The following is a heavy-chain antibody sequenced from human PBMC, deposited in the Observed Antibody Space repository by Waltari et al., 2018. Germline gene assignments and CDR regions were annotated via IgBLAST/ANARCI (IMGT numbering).Heavy chain of an antibody. CDR3: ATYIGASVGTAAFDV. CDR1: GVSITSNRHY. CDR2: VSYSGTT. D-gene: IGHD5-12*01. V-gene: IGHV4-39*01. J-gene: IGHJ3*01. Sequence: QLQLQESGPRLVRPSETLSLICRVSGVSITSNRHYWAWIRQSPGQGLAWIGTVSYSGTTDISPSLKSRVSVSRDTSKNQVSLILGSVTAADMAVYYCATYIGASVGTAAFDVWGQGTMVTVSS.